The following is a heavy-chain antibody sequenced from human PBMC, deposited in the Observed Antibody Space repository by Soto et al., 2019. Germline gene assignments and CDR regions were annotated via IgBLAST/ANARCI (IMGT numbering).Heavy chain of an antibody. CDR1: GFTFSSYS. CDR3: AREKGNIVVVPAAIPAFDI. CDR2: ISSSSSYI. D-gene: IGHD2-2*01. V-gene: IGHV3-21*01. Sequence: EVQLVGSGGGLVKPGGSLRLSCAASGFTFSSYSMNWVRQAPGKGLEWVSSISSSSSYIYYADSVKGRFTISRDNAKNSLYLQMNSLRAEDTAVYYCAREKGNIVVVPAAIPAFDIWGQGTMVTVSS. J-gene: IGHJ3*02.